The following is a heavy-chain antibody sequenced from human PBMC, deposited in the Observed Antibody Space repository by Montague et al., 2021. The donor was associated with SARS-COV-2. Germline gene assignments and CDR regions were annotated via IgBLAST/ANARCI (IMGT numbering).Heavy chain of an antibody. J-gene: IGHJ4*01. Sequence: SETLSLTCTVSGASMSGYHWSWIRQPAGKALEWIGRIYSNGDTTYNPSLKSRLTMSVDTSERPFSLKMTSVSAADMAIYYCARGSAYFYHPFDSWGHGNLVTDSS. V-gene: IGHV4-4*07. CDR1: GASMSGYH. D-gene: IGHD2/OR15-2a*01. CDR2: IYSNGDT. CDR3: ARGSAYFYHPFDS.